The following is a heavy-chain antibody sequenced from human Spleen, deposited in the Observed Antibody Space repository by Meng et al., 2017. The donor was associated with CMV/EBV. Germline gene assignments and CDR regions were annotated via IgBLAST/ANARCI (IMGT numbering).Heavy chain of an antibody. CDR3: ATYVFWSAYYDY. CDR1: GGTISRGDDY. Sequence: TVSGGTISRGDDYWNCIRQPPEKRLEWISYIYYNVSTNYSPSLKSRVTISVDTSKNHFSLKLSSVTAADTAVYYCATYVFWSAYYDYWGQGTLVTVSS. J-gene: IGHJ4*02. CDR2: IYYNVST. V-gene: IGHV4-61*03. D-gene: IGHD3-3*01.